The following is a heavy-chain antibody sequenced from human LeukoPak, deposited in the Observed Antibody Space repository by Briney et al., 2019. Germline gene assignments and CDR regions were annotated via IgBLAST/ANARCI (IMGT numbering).Heavy chain of an antibody. Sequence: GASVKVSCKASGYTLTSYAMNWVRQAPGQGLEWMGWINTNTGNPTYAQGFTGRFVFSLDTSVSTAYLQISSLKAEDTAVYYCARVAFDYGDYVEHLFDYWGQGTLVTVSS. J-gene: IGHJ4*02. V-gene: IGHV7-4-1*02. CDR2: INTNTGNP. D-gene: IGHD4-17*01. CDR1: GYTLTSYA. CDR3: ARVAFDYGDYVEHLFDY.